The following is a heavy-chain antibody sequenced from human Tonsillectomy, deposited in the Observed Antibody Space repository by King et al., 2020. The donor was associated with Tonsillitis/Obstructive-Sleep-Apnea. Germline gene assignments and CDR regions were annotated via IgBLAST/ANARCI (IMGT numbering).Heavy chain of an antibody. V-gene: IGHV3-30*04. D-gene: IGHD4-17*01. Sequence: VQLVESGGGVVQPGRSLRLSCAASGFTFSSYAMHWVRQAPGKGLEWLAVISYDGSNTYYADSVKGRFTISRDNSKNTLYLQMSSLRAEDTAVYYCARVKDYGDSGDGCDIWGQGIMVTVSS. CDR2: ISYDGSNT. J-gene: IGHJ3*02. CDR3: ARVKDYGDSGDGCDI. CDR1: GFTFSSYA.